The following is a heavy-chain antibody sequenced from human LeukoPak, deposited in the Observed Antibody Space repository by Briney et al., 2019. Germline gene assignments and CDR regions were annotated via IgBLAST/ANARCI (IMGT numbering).Heavy chain of an antibody. J-gene: IGHJ4*02. V-gene: IGHV3-21*01. D-gene: IGHD6-13*01. CDR1: GFTFDSYS. Sequence: GGSLRLSCAASGFTFDSYSMNWVRQAPGHGLEWVSSITSSSNYIYYADSVKGRFTISRDNAKHSLYLHMNSLRAEDTAVYYCARGGVYSSRGIDYWGQGTLVTVSS. CDR3: ARGGVYSSRGIDY. CDR2: ITSSSNYI.